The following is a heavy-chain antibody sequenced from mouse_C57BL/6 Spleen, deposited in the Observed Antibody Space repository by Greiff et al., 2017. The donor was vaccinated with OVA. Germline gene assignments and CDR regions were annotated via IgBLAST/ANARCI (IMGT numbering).Heavy chain of an antibody. CDR3: ARSGDYDGSSYWYFDV. Sequence: VQLQQPGAELVKPGASVKLSCKASGYTFTSYWMHWVKQRPGQGLEWIGMIHPNSGSTNYNEKFKSKATLTVDKSSSTAYMQLSSLTSEDSAVYYCARSGDYDGSSYWYFDVWGTGTTVTVSS. CDR2: IHPNSGST. V-gene: IGHV1-64*01. CDR1: GYTFTSYW. J-gene: IGHJ1*03. D-gene: IGHD1-1*01.